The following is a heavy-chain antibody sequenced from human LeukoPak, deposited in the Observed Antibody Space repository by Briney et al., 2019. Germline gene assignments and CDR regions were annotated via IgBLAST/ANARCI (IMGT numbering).Heavy chain of an antibody. J-gene: IGHJ5*02. Sequence: SETLSLTCTVSGGSISSRSYYWGWIRQPPGKGLEWIGYIYYSGSTNYNPSLKSRVTISVDTSKNQFSLKLSSVTAADTAVYYCARGPTPLYSSGSYGWFDPWGQGTLVTVSS. V-gene: IGHV4-61*05. D-gene: IGHD1-26*01. CDR2: IYYSGST. CDR3: ARGPTPLYSSGSYGWFDP. CDR1: GGSISSRSYY.